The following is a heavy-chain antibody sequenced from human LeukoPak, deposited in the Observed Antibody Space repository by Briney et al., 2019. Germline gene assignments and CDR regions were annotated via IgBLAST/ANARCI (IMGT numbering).Heavy chain of an antibody. J-gene: IGHJ4*02. CDR3: ARERRDGYKIPLDY. CDR2: INAGNGNT. CDR1: GYTFTSYA. Sequence: ASVKVSCKASGYTFTSYAMHWVRQAPGQRLEWMGWINAGNGNTKYSQKFQGRVTITADKSTSTAYMELSSLRSEDTAVYYCARERRDGYKIPLDYWGQGTLVTVSS. V-gene: IGHV1-3*01. D-gene: IGHD5-24*01.